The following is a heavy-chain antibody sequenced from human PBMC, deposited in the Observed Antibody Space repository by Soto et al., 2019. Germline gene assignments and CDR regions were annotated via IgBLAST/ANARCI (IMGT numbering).Heavy chain of an antibody. CDR3: ARSVAGYCTGSSCHNFHYGLDV. J-gene: IGHJ6*02. CDR1: GGTSSSYA. V-gene: IGHV1-69*01. CDR2: IIPIFGIG. Sequence: QVQLVQSRAEVRKPGSSVKVSCETSGGTSSSYAINWVRQAPGQGLEWMGGIIPIFGIGEYSQKFEARLSIPAADSTGAVHMVLSSLRSDDTAVYSCARSVAGYCTGSSCHNFHYGLDVWGQGTTVTVSS. D-gene: IGHD2-2*02.